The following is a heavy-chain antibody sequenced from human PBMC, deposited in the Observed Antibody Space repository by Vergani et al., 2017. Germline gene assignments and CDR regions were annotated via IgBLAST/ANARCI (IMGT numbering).Heavy chain of an antibody. J-gene: IGHJ4*02. CDR1: GFTFDDYA. V-gene: IGHV3-9*01. Sequence: EVQLVESGGGLVQPGRSLRLSCAASGFTFDDYAMHWVRQAPGKGLEWVSGISWNSGSIGYADSVKGRFTISRDNAKNALYLQMTSLRAEDTALYYCAKDIGHSGSYYVTSVDYWGQGTLVTVSS. D-gene: IGHD1-26*01. CDR2: ISWNSGSI. CDR3: AKDIGHSGSYYVTSVDY.